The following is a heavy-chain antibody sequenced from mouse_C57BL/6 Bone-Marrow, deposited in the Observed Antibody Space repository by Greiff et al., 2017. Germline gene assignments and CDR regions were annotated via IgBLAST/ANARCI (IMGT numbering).Heavy chain of an antibody. CDR2: ISNGGGST. D-gene: IGHD2-3*01. J-gene: IGHJ3*01. V-gene: IGHV5-12*01. Sequence: EVMLVESGGGLVQPGGSLKLSCAASGFTFSDYYMYWVRQTPEKRLEWVAYISNGGGSTYYPDTVKGRFTISRDNAKNTLYLQMSRLKSEDTAMYYCARHDGPAWFAYWGQGTLVTVSA. CDR3: ARHDGPAWFAY. CDR1: GFTFSDYY.